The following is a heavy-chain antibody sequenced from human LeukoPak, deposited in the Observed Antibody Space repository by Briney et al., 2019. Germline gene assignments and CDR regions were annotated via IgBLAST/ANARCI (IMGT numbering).Heavy chain of an antibody. CDR2: IYTSGST. CDR1: SGSISSYY. V-gene: IGHV4-4*09. Sequence: PSETLSLTCTVSSGSISSYYWSWIRQPPGKGLEWIGYIYTSGSTNYNPSLKSRVTISVDTSKNQFSLKLSSVTAADTAVYYCARRGTGTTSPFDYWGQGTLVTVSS. CDR3: ARRGTGTTSPFDY. J-gene: IGHJ4*02. D-gene: IGHD1-7*01.